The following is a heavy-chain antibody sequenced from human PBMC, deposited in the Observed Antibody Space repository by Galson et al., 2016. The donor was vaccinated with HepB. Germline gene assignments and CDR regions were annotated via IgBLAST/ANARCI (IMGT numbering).Heavy chain of an antibody. D-gene: IGHD3-10*01. CDR2: ISSSSSYI. J-gene: IGHJ6*03. V-gene: IGHV3-21*01. CDR3: AGSYSNYYYYMDV. CDR1: GFTFSSYS. Sequence: LRLSCAASGFTFSSYSMDWVRQAPGQGLDWVSSISSSSSYIYYADSVKGRFTISRDNAQNSLYLQMNSLRAEDTAVYYCAGSYSNYYYYMDVWDKGTTVTVSS.